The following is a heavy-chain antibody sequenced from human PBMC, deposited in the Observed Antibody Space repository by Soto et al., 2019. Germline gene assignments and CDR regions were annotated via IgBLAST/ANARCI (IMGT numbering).Heavy chain of an antibody. V-gene: IGHV3-9*01. J-gene: IGHJ5*02. CDR1: GFTFDDYA. Sequence: EVQLVESGGGLVQPGRSLRLSCAASGFTFDDYAMHWVRQAPGKGLEWVSGISWNSGSIGYADSVKGLFTSSRDNAKNSLYLQMNSLRAEDTALYYCAKDGDYDFWSGRNWFDPWGQGTLVTVSS. D-gene: IGHD3-3*01. CDR2: ISWNSGSI. CDR3: AKDGDYDFWSGRNWFDP.